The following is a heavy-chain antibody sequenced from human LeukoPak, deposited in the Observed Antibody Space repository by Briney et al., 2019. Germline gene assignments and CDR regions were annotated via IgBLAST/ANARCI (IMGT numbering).Heavy chain of an antibody. CDR3: AWQYSSSWYVIDY. D-gene: IGHD6-13*01. V-gene: IGHV4-31*03. Sequence: SETLSLTCTVSGGSISNGGYYWSWIRQHPGKGLEWIGYIYYSGSTYYNPSLKSRVTISVDTSKNQFSLKLSSVTAADTAVYYCAWQYSSSWYVIDYWGQGALVTVSS. CDR2: IYYSGST. J-gene: IGHJ4*02. CDR1: GGSISNGGYY.